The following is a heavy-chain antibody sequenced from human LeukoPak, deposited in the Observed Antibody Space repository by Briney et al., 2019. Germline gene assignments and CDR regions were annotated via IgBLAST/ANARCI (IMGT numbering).Heavy chain of an antibody. CDR2: ISKDGSAK. CDR3: ARDYWWNYDY. V-gene: IGHV3-30-3*01. Sequence: GRSLRLSCAASGFTFSDYAMHWVRQAPGKGLEWVAVISKDGSAKYYPGSVRGRFTISRDNSKNTIYLQMDSLRAEDTAIYYCARDYWWNYDYWGQGTLVTVSS. CDR1: GFTFSDYA. D-gene: IGHD1-7*01. J-gene: IGHJ4*02.